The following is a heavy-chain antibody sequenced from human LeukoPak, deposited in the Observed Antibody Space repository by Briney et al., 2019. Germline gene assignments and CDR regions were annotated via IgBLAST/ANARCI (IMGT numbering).Heavy chain of an antibody. Sequence: GGSLRLSCAASGFTFSSYGMHWVRQAPGKGLEWVAFIRYDGDIKYYADSVKGRFTISRDNAKNSLYLQMNSLRAEDTAVYYCARELGAAAGPWGQGTLVTVSS. CDR2: IRYDGDIK. J-gene: IGHJ5*02. D-gene: IGHD6-13*01. V-gene: IGHV3-30*02. CDR1: GFTFSSYG. CDR3: ARELGAAAGP.